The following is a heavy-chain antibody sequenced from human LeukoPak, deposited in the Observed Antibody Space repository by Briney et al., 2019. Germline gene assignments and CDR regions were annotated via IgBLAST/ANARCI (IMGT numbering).Heavy chain of an antibody. D-gene: IGHD1-26*01. CDR2: INPDSGGT. Sequence: ASVKVSCKASGYTFSGYYIHWVRQAPGQGLEWMGWINPDSGGTNYAQKFQGTVTMTGDASISTAYMELSRLRSDDTAVYYCASGGGGSYFDYWGQGTLVTVSS. J-gene: IGHJ4*02. CDR3: ASGGGGSYFDY. V-gene: IGHV1-2*02. CDR1: GYTFSGYY.